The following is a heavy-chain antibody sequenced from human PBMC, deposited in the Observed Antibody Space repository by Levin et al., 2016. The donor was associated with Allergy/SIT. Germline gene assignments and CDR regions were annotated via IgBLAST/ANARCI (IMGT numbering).Heavy chain of an antibody. Sequence: SETLSLTCTVSGDSVSPSTYYWSWIRQPPGKGLEWIGYIYNRGVVNFQTPLESRVTLSIDASKNQFSLNLTSVTGADSAVYYCARGGTTETTSYGVDVWGLGTTVTVSS. V-gene: IGHV4-61*01. CDR1: GDSVSPSTYY. J-gene: IGHJ6*02. CDR2: IYNRGVV. D-gene: IGHD1-1*01. CDR3: ARGGTTETTSYGVDV.